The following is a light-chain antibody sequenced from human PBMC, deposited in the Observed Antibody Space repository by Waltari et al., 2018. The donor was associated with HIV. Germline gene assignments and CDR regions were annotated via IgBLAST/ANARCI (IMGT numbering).Light chain of an antibody. CDR1: SSNVGNQG. CDR2: RHN. J-gene: IGLJ3*02. V-gene: IGLV10-54*01. Sequence: QAGLTQPPSVSEAVRQTATLTCTGSSSNVGNQGAAWLQQRQGHPPRLLSYRHNSRRPGTSERFSASRSRNNASLTITGVLPDDATDYHCSACDTALSAWVFGGGTNMTVL. CDR3: SACDTALSAWV.